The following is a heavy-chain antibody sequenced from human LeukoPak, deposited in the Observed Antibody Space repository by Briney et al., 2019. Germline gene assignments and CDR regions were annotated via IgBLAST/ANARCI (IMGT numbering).Heavy chain of an antibody. V-gene: IGHV1-2*06. CDR1: GYTFTGYY. CDR3: ARVAGYCSSTSAAGGSCYSPDY. D-gene: IGHD2-2*01. CDR2: INPNSGGT. Sequence: ASVKVSCKASGYTFTGYYMHWVRQAPGQGLEWMGRINPNSGGTSYAQKFQGRVTMTRDTSISTAYMELSRLRSDDTAVYYCARVAGYCSSTSAAGGSCYSPDYWGQGTLVTVSS. J-gene: IGHJ4*02.